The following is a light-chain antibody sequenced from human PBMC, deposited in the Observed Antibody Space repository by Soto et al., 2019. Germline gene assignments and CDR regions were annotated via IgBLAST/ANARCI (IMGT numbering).Light chain of an antibody. CDR2: GHN. CDR1: YSNIGAGYE. J-gene: IGLJ3*02. Sequence: QAELTQPPSVSGAPGQRVTISCTGSYSNIGAGYEVHWYQQVPGSAPKILVSGHNNRPAGVPDRFFGSKSGSSASLTIIGLQAEDEADYYCQSFDNSVSGSGVFGGGTKLTVL. V-gene: IGLV1-40*01. CDR3: QSFDNSVSGSGV.